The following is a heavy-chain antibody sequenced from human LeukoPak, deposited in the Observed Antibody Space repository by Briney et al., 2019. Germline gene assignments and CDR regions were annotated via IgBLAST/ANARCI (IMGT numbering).Heavy chain of an antibody. D-gene: IGHD5-24*01. CDR1: GFTFSTYS. CDR3: AKDSAYVEMATNAFDI. CDR2: ISSGSTYI. Sequence: PGGSLRLPCAASGFTFSTYSMNWVRQAPGKGLEWVSSISSGSTYIYYADSLKGRFTMSRDNAKNSLYLQMNSLRAEDTAVYYCAKDSAYVEMATNAFDIWGQGTMVTVSS. V-gene: IGHV3-21*01. J-gene: IGHJ3*02.